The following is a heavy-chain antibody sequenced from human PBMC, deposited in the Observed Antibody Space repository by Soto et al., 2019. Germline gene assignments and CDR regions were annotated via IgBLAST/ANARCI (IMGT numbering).Heavy chain of an antibody. Sequence: SVKVSCKASGFTFTSSAVQWVRQARGQRLEWIGWIVVGSGNTNYAQKFQERVTITRDMSTSTAYMELSSLRSEDTAVYYCATRSGWDVYYYYGMDVWGQGTTVTVSS. CDR3: ATRSGWDVYYYYGMDV. V-gene: IGHV1-58*01. CDR2: IVVGSGNT. D-gene: IGHD3-3*01. J-gene: IGHJ6*02. CDR1: GFTFTSSA.